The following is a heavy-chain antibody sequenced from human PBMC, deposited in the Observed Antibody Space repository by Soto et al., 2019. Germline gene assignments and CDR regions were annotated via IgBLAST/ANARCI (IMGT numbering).Heavy chain of an antibody. CDR2: IYPGDSDT. Sequence: ASVKVSCKASGYSFTNYWIGWVRQMPGKGLEWMGIIYPGDSDTRYSPSFQGQVTISADKSISTAYLQWSSLKASDTAMYYCATSLNYVGDYWGQGTLVTVSS. CDR1: GYSFTNYW. J-gene: IGHJ4*02. V-gene: IGHV5-51*01. D-gene: IGHD1-7*01. CDR3: ATSLNYVGDY.